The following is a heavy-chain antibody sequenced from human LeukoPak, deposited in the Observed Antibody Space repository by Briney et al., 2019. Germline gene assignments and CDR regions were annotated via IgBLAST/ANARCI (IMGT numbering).Heavy chain of an antibody. CDR2: INHSGST. CDR3: ARGLRFLEWLSKNYYFDY. D-gene: IGHD3-3*01. Sequence: PSETLSLTCAVYGGSFSGYYWSWIRQPPGKGLEWIGEINHSGSTNYNPPLKSRVTISVDTSKNQSSLKLSSVTAADTAVYYCARGLRFLEWLSKNYYFDYWGQGTLVTVSS. CDR1: GGSFSGYY. J-gene: IGHJ4*02. V-gene: IGHV4-34*01.